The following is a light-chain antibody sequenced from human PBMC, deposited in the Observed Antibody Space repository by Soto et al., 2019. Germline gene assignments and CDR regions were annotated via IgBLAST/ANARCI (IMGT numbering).Light chain of an antibody. J-gene: IGLJ2*01. CDR2: DVH. CDR1: STDIGSYNF. V-gene: IGLV2-14*01. Sequence: QSALTQPASVSGSPGQSLTISCTGTSTDIGSYNFVSWYQQHPGKAPNLMIYDVHNRPSGVSTPFSGSKSGNTASLTISGLQAEDEAHYYCSSYTNRDTVVFGGGTKLTVL. CDR3: SSYTNRDTVV.